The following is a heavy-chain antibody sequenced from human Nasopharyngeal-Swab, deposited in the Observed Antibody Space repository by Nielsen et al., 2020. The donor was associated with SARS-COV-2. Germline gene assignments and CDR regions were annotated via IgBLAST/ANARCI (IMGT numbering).Heavy chain of an antibody. V-gene: IGHV3-23*01. CDR3: AKDRDSGDDSGEYYHCYGMDV. D-gene: IGHD5-12*01. Sequence: GESLKISCAASGFTFSSFAMSWVRQAPGKGLEWVSVISGDNDSTYYTDSVKGRFTISRDNSKNTLNLQMNNLRAEDTAIYYCAKDRDSGDDSGEYYHCYGMDVWGQGAPVTVSS. J-gene: IGHJ6*02. CDR1: GFTFSSFA. CDR2: ISGDNDST.